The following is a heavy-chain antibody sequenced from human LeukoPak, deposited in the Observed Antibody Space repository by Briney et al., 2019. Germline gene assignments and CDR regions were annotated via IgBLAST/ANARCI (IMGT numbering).Heavy chain of an antibody. Sequence: GASVKVSCKASGYTFTSYDINWVRQAPGQGLEWMGWMNPNSGNTGYAQKFQGRVTMTRNTSISTAYMELSSLRSEDTAVYYCARLMTTVTTSDYWGQGTLVTVSS. J-gene: IGHJ4*02. CDR2: MNPNSGNT. CDR1: GYTFTSYD. V-gene: IGHV1-8*01. CDR3: ARLMTTVTTSDY. D-gene: IGHD4-11*01.